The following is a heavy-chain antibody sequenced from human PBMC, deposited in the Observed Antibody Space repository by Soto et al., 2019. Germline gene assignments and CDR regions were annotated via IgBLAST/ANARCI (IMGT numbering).Heavy chain of an antibody. Sequence: RLSCAASGFTFSNAWMSWVRQAPGKGLEWVGRIKSKTDGGTTDYAAPVKGRFTISRDDSKNTLYLQMDSLKTEDTAVYYCTTDRVATISFYYYYYGMDVWGQGTTVTVSS. CDR2: IKSKTDGGTT. CDR1: GFTFSNAW. J-gene: IGHJ6*02. D-gene: IGHD5-12*01. CDR3: TTDRVATISFYYYYYGMDV. V-gene: IGHV3-15*01.